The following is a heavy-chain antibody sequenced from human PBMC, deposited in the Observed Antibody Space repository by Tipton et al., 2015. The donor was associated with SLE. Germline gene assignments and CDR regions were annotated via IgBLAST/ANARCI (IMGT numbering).Heavy chain of an antibody. D-gene: IGHD2-15*01. Sequence: SLRLSCAASGFTFSSYWMHWVRQAPGKGLVWVSRINSDGSSTSYADSVKGRFTISRDNAKNTLYLQMNSLRAEDTAVYYCARGRGIGGTSYGMDVWGQGTTVTVSS. CDR2: INSDGSST. CDR1: GFTFSSYW. V-gene: IGHV3-74*01. J-gene: IGHJ6*02. CDR3: ARGRGIGGTSYGMDV.